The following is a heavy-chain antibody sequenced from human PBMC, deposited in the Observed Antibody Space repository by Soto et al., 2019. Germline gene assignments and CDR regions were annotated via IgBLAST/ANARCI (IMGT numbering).Heavy chain of an antibody. Sequence: EASVKVSCKASGGTFSSYAISWVRQAPGQGLEWMGGIIPIFGTANYAQKFQGRVTITADESTSTAYMELSSLRSEDTAVYYCAGGRGEYSSHADDYYYYYGMDVWGQGTTVTVSS. CDR3: AGGRGEYSSHADDYYYYYGMDV. CDR2: IIPIFGTA. CDR1: GGTFSSYA. D-gene: IGHD6-6*01. J-gene: IGHJ6*02. V-gene: IGHV1-69*13.